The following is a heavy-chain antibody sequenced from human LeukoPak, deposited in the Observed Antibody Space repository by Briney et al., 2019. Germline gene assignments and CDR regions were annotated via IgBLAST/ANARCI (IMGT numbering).Heavy chain of an antibody. CDR1: GASINGYF. CDR3: AREPLYYDSSGVGYFDY. J-gene: IGHJ4*02. V-gene: IGHV4-59*01. CDR2: VSDSRSS. D-gene: IGHD3-22*01. Sequence: SETLSLTCTVSGASINGYFWTWIRQPPGKGLEWIGFVSDSRSSNYNPSLRSRVTISSDTSKSLFSLNLYSVTAADMAVYYCAREPLYYDSSGVGYFDYWGQGTLVTVSS.